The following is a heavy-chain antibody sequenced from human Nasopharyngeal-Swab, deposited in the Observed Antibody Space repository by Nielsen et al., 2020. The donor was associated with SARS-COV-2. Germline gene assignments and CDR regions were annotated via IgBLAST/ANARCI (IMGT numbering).Heavy chain of an antibody. CDR1: GFTFSSFG. CDR3: AREGLIDP. J-gene: IGHJ5*02. V-gene: IGHV3-30*03. Sequence: GESLKISCAASGFTFSSFGMHWVRQAPGKGLEWVAFIAHDASNEYYGDSVKGRFTISRDNAKNTLYLQMDSLRAEDTAVYYCAREGLIDPWGPGTLVTVSS. CDR2: IAHDASNE.